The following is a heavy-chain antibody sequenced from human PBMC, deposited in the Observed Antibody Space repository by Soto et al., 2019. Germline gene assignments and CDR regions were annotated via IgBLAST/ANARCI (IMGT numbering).Heavy chain of an antibody. CDR3: PRGGPWVPYYYDSSPYTMENWFDP. V-gene: IGHV4-38-2*01. J-gene: IGHJ5*02. CDR2: IYHGRSS. CDR1: GYSISSGYY. Sequence: NPSETLSLTCAVSGYSISSGYYSGWLRQPPRKGLEWIGSIYHGRSSYSNPSLNSRVTFSIDVASYNVSLNLNCGTAADTAVYYCPRGGPWVPYYYDSSPYTMENWFDPWGQGTLFTVSS. D-gene: IGHD3-22*01.